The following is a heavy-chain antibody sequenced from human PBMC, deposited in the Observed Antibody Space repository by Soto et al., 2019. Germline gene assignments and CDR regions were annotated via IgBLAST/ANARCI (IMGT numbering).Heavy chain of an antibody. D-gene: IGHD3-10*01. J-gene: IGHJ4*02. V-gene: IGHV4-31*03. Sequence: QVQLQESGPGLVKPSQTLSLTCSVSGDSISRYGFYWSWIRQRPGKGLEWIGYISYSGNPYFNPSLRSRATISIDMSKNQFSLRLSSVTAADTAVYYCATRGITLYHFDSWGQGTLVTVSS. CDR1: GDSISRYGFY. CDR2: ISYSGNP. CDR3: ATRGITLYHFDS.